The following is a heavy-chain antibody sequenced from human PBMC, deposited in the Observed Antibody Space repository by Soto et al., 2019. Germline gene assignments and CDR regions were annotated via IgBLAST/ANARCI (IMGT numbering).Heavy chain of an antibody. V-gene: IGHV1-3*01. CDR2: INAGNGNT. CDR3: ARDPSYYGMDV. Sequence: ASVKVSCKTSGYTFTSYAMHLVRQAPGQRLEWMGWINAGNGNTKYSQKFQGRVTITRDTSASTAYMELSSLRSEDTAVYYCARDPSYYGMDVWGQGTTVTVSS. J-gene: IGHJ6*02. CDR1: GYTFTSYA.